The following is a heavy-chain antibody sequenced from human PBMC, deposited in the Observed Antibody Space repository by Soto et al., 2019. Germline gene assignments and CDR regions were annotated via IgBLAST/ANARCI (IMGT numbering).Heavy chain of an antibody. CDR3: ARQKGY. CDR2: VYPGDSQT. CDR1: GYTFTDAW. J-gene: IGHJ4*02. Sequence: VESLTISCKGSGYTFTDAWIVWVLQMPGKGLEWMGIVYPGDSQTRYNPSFQGQITISADKSTTTAYLQWTSLKASDSGMYYCARQKGYWGQGTMVTVSS. V-gene: IGHV5-51*01.